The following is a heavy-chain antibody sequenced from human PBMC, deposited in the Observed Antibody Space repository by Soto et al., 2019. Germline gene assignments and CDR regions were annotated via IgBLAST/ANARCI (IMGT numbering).Heavy chain of an antibody. CDR1: GVSFSGYY. Sequence: TLSLTCAVYGVSFSGYYWSGIRQPPGKGLEWIGEINHSGSTNYNPSLKSRVTISVDTSKNQFSLKLSSVTAADTDVYYCARAYSRGWQGQWFDPWGQGTLVAVCS. J-gene: IGHJ5*02. CDR3: ARAYSRGWQGQWFDP. CDR2: INHSGST. V-gene: IGHV4-34*01. D-gene: IGHD6-19*01.